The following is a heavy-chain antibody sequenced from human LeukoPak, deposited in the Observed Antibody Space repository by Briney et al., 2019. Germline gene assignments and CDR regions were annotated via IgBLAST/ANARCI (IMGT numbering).Heavy chain of an antibody. J-gene: IGHJ4*02. Sequence: SETLSLTCTVSGGSISSYYWSWIRQPPGKGLEWIGYIYYSGSTNYNPSLKSRVTISVDRSKNQFSLKLSSVAAADTAVYYCARDYSGSYYDFFDYWGQGTLVTVSS. CDR3: ARDYSGSYYDFFDY. V-gene: IGHV4-59*12. CDR1: GGSISSYY. D-gene: IGHD1-26*01. CDR2: IYYSGST.